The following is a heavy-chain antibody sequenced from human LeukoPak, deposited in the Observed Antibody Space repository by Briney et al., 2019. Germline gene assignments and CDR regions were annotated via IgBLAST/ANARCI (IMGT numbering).Heavy chain of an antibody. D-gene: IGHD4-4*01. Sequence: PSETLSLTCTVSGGSISSSSYYWGWIRQPPGKGLEWIGSIYYSGSTYYNPSLKSRVTISVDTSKNQFSLKLSSVTAADTAVYYCARGYLYTIDNYSNYGLLGFDPWGQGTLVTVSS. CDR1: GGSISSSSYY. CDR2: IYYSGST. V-gene: IGHV4-39*01. CDR3: ARGYLYTIDNYSNYGLLGFDP. J-gene: IGHJ5*02.